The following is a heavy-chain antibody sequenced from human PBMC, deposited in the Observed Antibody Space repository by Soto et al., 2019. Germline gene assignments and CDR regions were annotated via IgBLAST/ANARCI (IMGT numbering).Heavy chain of an antibody. J-gene: IGHJ4*02. D-gene: IGHD5-12*01. CDR2: IFSSGST. CDR3: AREGSYSAYNFAHGIQLWSFDF. CDR1: GGSINTFY. V-gene: IGHV4-4*07. Sequence: EALSLTCTVSGGSINTFYWSWVRQPAGKGLEWIGRIFSSGSTSFNPSLESRVAMSVDTSKNHFSLNLSSVTAADMAVYYCAREGSYSAYNFAHGIQLWSFDFWGQGAQVTVSS.